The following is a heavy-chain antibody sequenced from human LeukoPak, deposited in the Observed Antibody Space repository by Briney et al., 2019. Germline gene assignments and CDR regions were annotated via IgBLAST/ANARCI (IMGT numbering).Heavy chain of an antibody. CDR3: ARDRGYFDN. Sequence: PGGSLRLSCAASRFTFSIYSMNWVRQAPGKGLEWLSSITSSSNYIYYADSVKGRFTISRDNVQNSLYLQMNSLRAEDTAMYYCARDRGYFDNWGQGTLVTVSS. CDR2: ITSSSNYI. CDR1: RFTFSIYS. J-gene: IGHJ4*02. V-gene: IGHV3-21*01.